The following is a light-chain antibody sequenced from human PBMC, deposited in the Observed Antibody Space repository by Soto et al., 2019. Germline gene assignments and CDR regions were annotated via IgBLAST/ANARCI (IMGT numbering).Light chain of an antibody. V-gene: IGLV7-46*01. CDR2: DTN. CDR3: LLSYPGVRAV. Sequence: QAVVTQEPSLTVSPGGTVTLTCGSSTKAVTSGHYPNWFQQKPGQAPRTLIYDTNNKHSWTPARFSGSLLGGKAVLTLSDAQPEDEAEYCCLLSYPGVRAVFGGGTQLTVL. CDR1: TKAVTSGHY. J-gene: IGLJ7*01.